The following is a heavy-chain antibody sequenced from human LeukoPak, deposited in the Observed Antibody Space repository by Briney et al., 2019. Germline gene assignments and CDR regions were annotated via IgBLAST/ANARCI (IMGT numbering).Heavy chain of an antibody. CDR3: ARWDPRAYYYGMDV. Sequence: ASVKVSCKVSGYTLTELSMHWVRQATGQGLEWMGWMNPNSGNTGYAQKFQGRVTMTRNTSISTAYMELSSLRSEDTAAYYCARWDPRAYYYGMDVWGQGTTVTVSS. CDR2: MNPNSGNT. V-gene: IGHV1-8*01. D-gene: IGHD1-26*01. J-gene: IGHJ6*02. CDR1: GYTLTELS.